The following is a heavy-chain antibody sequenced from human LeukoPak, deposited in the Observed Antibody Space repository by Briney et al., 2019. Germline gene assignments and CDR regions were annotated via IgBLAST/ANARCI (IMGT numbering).Heavy chain of an antibody. CDR2: INLNNGAT. J-gene: IGHJ4*02. Sequence: VASVKVSCKASGFTFTAYYLYWVRQAPGQGLECVGFINLNNGATGYARNFQGRVTMTRDTSISTAFMELSSLRSDDTAVYYCARDGDSTAPDFDFWGQGALVTVSS. D-gene: IGHD2-21*02. V-gene: IGHV1-2*02. CDR1: GFTFTAYY. CDR3: ARDGDSTAPDFDF.